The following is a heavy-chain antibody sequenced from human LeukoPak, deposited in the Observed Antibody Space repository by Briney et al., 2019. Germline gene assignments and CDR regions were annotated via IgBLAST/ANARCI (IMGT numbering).Heavy chain of an antibody. CDR1: GFTFSSYE. CDR3: AKDLYLGWEPSYFDY. D-gene: IGHD1-26*01. Sequence: SGGSLRLSCAASGFTFSSYEFHWVRQAPGKGLEWVSYINSSGRTILYADSVKGRFTLSRDNAKNSLYLQMNSLRAEDTAVYYCAKDLYLGWEPSYFDYWGQGTLVTVSS. CDR2: INSSGRTI. J-gene: IGHJ4*02. V-gene: IGHV3-48*03.